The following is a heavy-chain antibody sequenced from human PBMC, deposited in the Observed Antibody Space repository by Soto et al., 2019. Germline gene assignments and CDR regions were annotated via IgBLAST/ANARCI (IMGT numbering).Heavy chain of an antibody. Sequence: GGSLRLSCAASVFTFSSYAMSWVRQAPGKGLEWVSAISGSGGSTYYADSVKGRFTISRDNSKNTLYLQMNSLRAEDTAVYYCAKEGEYSSGWDNFDYWGQGTLVTVSS. CDR2: ISGSGGST. J-gene: IGHJ4*02. D-gene: IGHD6-19*01. V-gene: IGHV3-23*01. CDR1: VFTFSSYA. CDR3: AKEGEYSSGWDNFDY.